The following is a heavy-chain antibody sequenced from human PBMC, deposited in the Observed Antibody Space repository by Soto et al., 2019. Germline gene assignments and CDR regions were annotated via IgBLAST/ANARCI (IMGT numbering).Heavy chain of an antibody. Sequence: KISCKGSGYSFTSYWISWVRQMPGKGLEWMGRIDPSDSYTNYSPSFQGHVTISADKSISTAYLQWSSLKASDTAMYYCARQSDTMVRGVKNPSPDYWGQGTLVTVSS. V-gene: IGHV5-10-1*01. J-gene: IGHJ4*02. CDR2: IDPSDSYT. CDR1: GYSFTSYW. CDR3: ARQSDTMVRGVKNPSPDY. D-gene: IGHD3-10*01.